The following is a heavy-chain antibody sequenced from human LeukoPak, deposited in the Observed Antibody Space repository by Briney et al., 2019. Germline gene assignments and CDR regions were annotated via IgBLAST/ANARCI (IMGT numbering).Heavy chain of an antibody. CDR2: IKQDGSEK. CDR1: GFTFSSYW. V-gene: IGHV3-7*01. D-gene: IGHD3-22*01. CDR3: ARAWYYYDSSGYYYPNDY. Sequence: GGSLRLSCGASGFTFSSYWMSWVRQAPGKGLEWVANIKQDGSEKYYVDSVKGRFTISRDNAKNSLYLQMNSLRAEDTAVYYCARAWYYYDSSGYYYPNDYWGQGTLVTVSS. J-gene: IGHJ4*02.